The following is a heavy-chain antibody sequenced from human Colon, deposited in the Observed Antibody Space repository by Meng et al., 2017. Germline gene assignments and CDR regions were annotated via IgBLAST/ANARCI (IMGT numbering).Heavy chain of an antibody. V-gene: IGHV4-4*02. J-gene: IGHJ4*02. D-gene: IGHD6-19*01. CDR3: TRSRAVVAGIEY. Sequence: SETLSPTCPVSGASIITTDWWSWVRQPPGKGLEWIGEVYHTVGTNYNPSLKSRVTISVDKSKNQFSLNLSSVTAADTAVYFCTRSRAVVAGIEYWGQGTLVTVSS. CDR2: VYHTVGT. CDR1: GASIITTDW.